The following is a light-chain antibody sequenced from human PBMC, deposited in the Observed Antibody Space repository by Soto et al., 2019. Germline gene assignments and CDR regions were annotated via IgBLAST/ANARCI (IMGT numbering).Light chain of an antibody. CDR1: SSNIGSNT. CDR2: SNN. Sequence: QSVLTKPPSASGTPGQRVTISCSGSSSNIGSNTVNWYQQLPGTAPKLRIYSNNQRPSGVPDRFSGSKSGTSASLAISGLQSEDEAEYYCAAWDDSLNGWVFGGGTQLTVL. V-gene: IGLV1-44*01. J-gene: IGLJ3*02. CDR3: AAWDDSLNGWV.